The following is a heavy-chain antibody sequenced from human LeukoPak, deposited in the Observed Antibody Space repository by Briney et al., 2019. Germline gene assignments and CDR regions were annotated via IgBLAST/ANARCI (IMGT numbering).Heavy chain of an antibody. V-gene: IGHV1-18*01. D-gene: IGHD3-10*01. CDR3: ARVLGGFYGSGRSFDY. CDR2: ISAYNGNT. J-gene: IGHJ4*02. Sequence: ASVRVSCKASGGTFSSYAISWVRQAPGQGLEWMGWISAYNGNTNYAQKLQGRVTMTTDTSTSTAYMELRSLRSDDTAVYYCARVLGGFYGSGRSFDYWGQGTLVTVSS. CDR1: GGTFSSYA.